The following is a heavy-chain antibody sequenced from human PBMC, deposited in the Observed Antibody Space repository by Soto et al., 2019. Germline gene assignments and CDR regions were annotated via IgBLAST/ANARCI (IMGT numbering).Heavy chain of an antibody. J-gene: IGHJ6*02. Sequence: SVKVSCKASGGTFSSYAISWVRQAPGQGLEWMGGIIPIFGTANYAQKFQGRVTITADKSASTAYMELSSLRSEDTAVYYCASMLVDYSNSQYYYYYYGMDVWGQGTTVTVSS. CDR3: ASMLVDYSNSQYYYYYYGMDV. CDR2: IIPIFGTA. CDR1: GGTFSSYA. D-gene: IGHD4-4*01. V-gene: IGHV1-69*06.